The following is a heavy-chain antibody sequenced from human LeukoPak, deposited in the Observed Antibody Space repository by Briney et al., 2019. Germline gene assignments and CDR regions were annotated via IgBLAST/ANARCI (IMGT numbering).Heavy chain of an antibody. CDR3: ARDFVWGKGY. CDR1: GFTFSNYN. Sequence: GGSLRLSCAVSGFTFSNYNMNWVRQAPGKGLEWVSCISISSNYIYYPDSVKGRFTISRDNAKNSLYLQMNSLRDEDTAVYYCARDFVWGKGYWGQGILVTVSS. CDR2: ISISSNYI. D-gene: IGHD3-16*01. V-gene: IGHV3-21*01. J-gene: IGHJ4*02.